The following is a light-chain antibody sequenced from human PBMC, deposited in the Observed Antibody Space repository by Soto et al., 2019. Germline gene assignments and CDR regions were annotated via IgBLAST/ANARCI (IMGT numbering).Light chain of an antibody. CDR2: GAS. CDR1: QSVNSNY. V-gene: IGKV3-20*01. J-gene: IGKJ2*01. CDR3: QQYIDSPPGYP. Sequence: EIGLTQSPGTLSLSPGERATLSCRASQSVNSNYLAWYQQKPGQAPRLLIYGASSRPTGIPDRFRGSGSGTVYTLTISRLEPEDFAVYYCQQYIDSPPGYPIGQGTKLEIK.